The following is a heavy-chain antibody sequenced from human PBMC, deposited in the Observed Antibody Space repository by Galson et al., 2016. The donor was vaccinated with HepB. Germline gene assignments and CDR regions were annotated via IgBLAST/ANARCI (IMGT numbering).Heavy chain of an antibody. CDR3: ARALGYDDSGLYHEALDM. CDR1: GYAFTTYY. Sequence: SVKVSCKASGYAFTTYYIHWVRQAPGQGLEWMGIISPSSGDTTYAQKFQGRVTLTRDTSTRTIYMELSSLTSGDTAVYYCARALGYDDSGLYHEALDMWGEGTTVTVSS. D-gene: IGHD3-22*01. V-gene: IGHV1-46*01. J-gene: IGHJ3*02. CDR2: ISPSSGDT.